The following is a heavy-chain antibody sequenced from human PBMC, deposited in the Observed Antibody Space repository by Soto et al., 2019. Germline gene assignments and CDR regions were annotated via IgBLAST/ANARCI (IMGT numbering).Heavy chain of an antibody. V-gene: IGHV3-23*01. CDR3: ARDRVSGSGWVAYAFDI. D-gene: IGHD6-19*01. Sequence: PGGSLRLSCAASGFTFSSYVMSWVRQAPGKGLEWVSVIVGSGGGTYYADSVKGRFTISRDNSKNTLYLQMNSLRAEDTAVYYCARDRVSGSGWVAYAFDIWGQGTMVTVSS. CDR2: IVGSGGGT. CDR1: GFTFSSYV. J-gene: IGHJ3*02.